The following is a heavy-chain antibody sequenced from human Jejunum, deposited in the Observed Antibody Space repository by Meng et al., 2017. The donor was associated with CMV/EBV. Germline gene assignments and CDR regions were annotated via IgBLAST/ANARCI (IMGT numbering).Heavy chain of an antibody. J-gene: IGHJ5*02. CDR3: ARESGSYYWFDP. CDR2: IYTSGST. V-gene: IGHV4-4*07. CDR1: AGPISGYY. Sequence: QLFLQESGPGLVKSSETLSLTCFVSAGPISGYYWSWIRQPAGKGLEWIGRIYTSGSTHYNPSLKSRLTMSVDLAKNQISLKLSSVTAADTAVYYCARESGSYYWFDPWGQGTLVTVPS. D-gene: IGHD1-26*01.